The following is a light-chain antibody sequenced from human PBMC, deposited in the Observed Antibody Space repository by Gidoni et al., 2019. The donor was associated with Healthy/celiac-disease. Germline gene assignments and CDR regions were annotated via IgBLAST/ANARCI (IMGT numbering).Light chain of an antibody. V-gene: IGKV3-20*01. CDR3: QQYGSSPVT. CDR1: QRVSSSY. J-gene: IGKJ4*01. Sequence: DIVLTQSPGTLSLSPGERATLSCRASQRVSSSYLAWYQQKPGQAPRLLIYGASSRATGIPDRFSGSGYGTDFTLTSSRLEPEDFAVYYCQQYGSSPVTFGGGTKVEIK. CDR2: GAS.